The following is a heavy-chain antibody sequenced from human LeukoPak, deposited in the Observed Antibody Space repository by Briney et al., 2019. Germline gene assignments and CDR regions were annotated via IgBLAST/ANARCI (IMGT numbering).Heavy chain of an antibody. D-gene: IGHD2-21*02. CDR1: GFTFGDYG. J-gene: IGHJ3*02. CDR3: AKDQLAYCGGDCYSGAFDI. Sequence: RPGGSLRLSCAASGFTFGDYGMHWVRQAPGKGLEWVSGISWNSGSIVYADSVRGRFTISRDNAKNSLYLQMNSLRAEDTAFYYCAKDQLAYCGGDCYSGAFDIWGQGTMVTVSS. V-gene: IGHV3-9*01. CDR2: ISWNSGSI.